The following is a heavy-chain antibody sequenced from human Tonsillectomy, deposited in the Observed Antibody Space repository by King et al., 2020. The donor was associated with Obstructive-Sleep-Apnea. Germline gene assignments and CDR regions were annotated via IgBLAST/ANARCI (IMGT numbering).Heavy chain of an antibody. V-gene: IGHV3-64D*06. Sequence: VQLVESGGGLVQPGGSLRLSCSASGFTFSSYAMHWVRQAPGKGLEYVSAISSNGGITYYADSVKGRFTISRDNSKNTLYLQMSSLRAEDTAVYYCVRYCSSTSCYRDYDMDVWGQGTTVTVSS. D-gene: IGHD2-2*01. CDR1: GFTFSSYA. J-gene: IGHJ6*02. CDR2: ISSNGGIT. CDR3: VRYCSSTSCYRDYDMDV.